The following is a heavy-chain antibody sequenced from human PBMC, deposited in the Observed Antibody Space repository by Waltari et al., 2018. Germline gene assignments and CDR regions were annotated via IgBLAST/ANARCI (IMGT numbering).Heavy chain of an antibody. Sequence: QVQLQESGPGLVKPSETLSLTCTVSGGSISSYYWSWIRQPAGKGLEWIGRIYTSGSTNSNPSLKIRVTMSVDTSKNQFSLKLSSVTAADTAVYYCARDQYYDSSGYYYPNWFDPWGQGTLVTVSS. V-gene: IGHV4-4*07. CDR1: GGSISSYY. CDR2: IYTSGST. CDR3: ARDQYYDSSGYYYPNWFDP. D-gene: IGHD3-22*01. J-gene: IGHJ5*02.